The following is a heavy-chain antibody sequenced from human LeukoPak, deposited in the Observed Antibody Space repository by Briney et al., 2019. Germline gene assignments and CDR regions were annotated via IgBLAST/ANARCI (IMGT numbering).Heavy chain of an antibody. CDR3: ATGLGNFDY. V-gene: IGHV3-30-3*01. D-gene: IGHD1-14*01. Sequence: PGGSLRLSCAASGFTFSSYAMHWVRQAPGKGLEWVAVISYDGSNKYYADSVKGRFTISRDNSKNTLYLQMNSLRAEDTAVYYCATGLGNFDYWGQGTLVTVSS. CDR1: GFTFSSYA. CDR2: ISYDGSNK. J-gene: IGHJ4*02.